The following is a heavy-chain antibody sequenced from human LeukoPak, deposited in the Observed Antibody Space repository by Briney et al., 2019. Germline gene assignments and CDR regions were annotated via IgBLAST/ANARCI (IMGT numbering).Heavy chain of an antibody. Sequence: GGSLRLSCAASGFTFSSYWMHWVRQAPGKGLVWVSRINSGGSSTSYADSVKGRFTISRDNAKNTLYLQMNSLRAEDTAVYYCAREPLIYYYDSSGTFDPWGQGTLVTVSS. CDR3: AREPLIYYYDSSGTFDP. J-gene: IGHJ5*02. D-gene: IGHD3-22*01. CDR2: INSGGSST. V-gene: IGHV3-74*01. CDR1: GFTFSSYW.